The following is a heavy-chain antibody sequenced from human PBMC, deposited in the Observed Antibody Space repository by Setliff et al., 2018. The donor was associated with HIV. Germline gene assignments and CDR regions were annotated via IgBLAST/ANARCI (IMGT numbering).Heavy chain of an antibody. CDR1: GDSISSGGYY. CDR3: AGLSDFLDY. D-gene: IGHD2-21*01. V-gene: IGHV4-39*07. Sequence: SETLSLTCTVSGDSISSGGYYWTWIRQAPGKGLEWIGEINHSGTANYNPSLKSRVTMSLDRSKRQFSLKLTSLTAADTAVYYCAGLSDFLDYWGLGNLVTVSS. J-gene: IGHJ4*02. CDR2: INHSGTA.